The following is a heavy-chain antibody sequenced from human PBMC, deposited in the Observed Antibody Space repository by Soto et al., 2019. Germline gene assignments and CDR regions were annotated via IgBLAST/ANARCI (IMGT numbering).Heavy chain of an antibody. CDR2: INWNGGST. D-gene: IGHD6-19*01. J-gene: IGHJ3*02. Sequence: GGSLRLTCAASGFTFDDYGMSWVRQAPGKGLEWVSGINWNGGSTGYADSVKGRFTISRDNAKNSLYLQMNSLRAEDTALYYCARDETLGIAVAGTLGLYAFDIWGQGTMVTVSS. CDR3: ARDETLGIAVAGTLGLYAFDI. CDR1: GFTFDDYG. V-gene: IGHV3-20*04.